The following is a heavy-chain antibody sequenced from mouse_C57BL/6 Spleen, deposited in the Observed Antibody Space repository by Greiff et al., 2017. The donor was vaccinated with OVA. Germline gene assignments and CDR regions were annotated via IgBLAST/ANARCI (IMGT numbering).Heavy chain of an antibody. CDR3: VSNYYGSGPDY. V-gene: IGHV3-6*01. J-gene: IGHJ2*01. Sequence: EVKLQESGPGLVKPSQSLSLTCSVTGYSITSGYYWNWIRQFPGNKLEWMGYISYDGSNNYNPSLKNRISITRDTSKNQFFLKLNSVTTEDTATCYCVSNYYGSGPDYWGQGTTLTVSS. CDR1: GYSITSGYY. CDR2: ISYDGSN. D-gene: IGHD1-1*01.